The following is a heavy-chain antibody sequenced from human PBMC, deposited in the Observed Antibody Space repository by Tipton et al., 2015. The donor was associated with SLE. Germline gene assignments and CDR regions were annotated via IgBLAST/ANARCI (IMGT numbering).Heavy chain of an antibody. D-gene: IGHD5-24*01. Sequence: TLSLTCTVSGGSISSHYWSWIRQPPGKGLEWIGYIYYSGYINYNPSLKSRVTISVDTSKNQFSLKLSSVTAADTAVYYCARGVEMASGFDYWGQGTLVTVSS. J-gene: IGHJ4*02. CDR1: GGSISSHY. CDR2: IYYSGYI. V-gene: IGHV4-59*11. CDR3: ARGVEMASGFDY.